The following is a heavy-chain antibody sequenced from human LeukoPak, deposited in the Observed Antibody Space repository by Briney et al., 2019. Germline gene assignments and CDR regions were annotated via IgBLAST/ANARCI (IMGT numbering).Heavy chain of an antibody. CDR1: GGSIRNYY. J-gene: IGHJ6*02. V-gene: IGHV4-59*01. D-gene: IGHD6-13*01. CDR2: IYYSGST. Sequence: SGTLSLTFTVPGGSIRNYYWSWIRQPPGKGLDWIGYIYYSGSTNYNPSLKSRVTISVDTSKNQFSLKLSSVTAADTAVYYRARVGSSSWYYYYGMDVWGQGTTVTVSS. CDR3: ARVGSSSWYYYYGMDV.